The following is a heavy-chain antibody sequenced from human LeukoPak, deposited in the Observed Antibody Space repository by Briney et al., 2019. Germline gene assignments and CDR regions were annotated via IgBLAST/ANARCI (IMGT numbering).Heavy chain of an antibody. Sequence: SETLSLTCTVSGGSISSSSYYWGWIRQPPGKGLEWIGSIYYSGSTYYNPSLKSRVTISVDTSKNQFSLKLSSVTAADTAVYYCARFARGSRETYYYDSSGYYVGAFDIWGQGTMVTVSS. V-gene: IGHV4-39*01. CDR2: IYYSGST. J-gene: IGHJ3*02. CDR1: GGSISSSSYY. CDR3: ARFARGSRETYYYDSSGYYVGAFDI. D-gene: IGHD3-22*01.